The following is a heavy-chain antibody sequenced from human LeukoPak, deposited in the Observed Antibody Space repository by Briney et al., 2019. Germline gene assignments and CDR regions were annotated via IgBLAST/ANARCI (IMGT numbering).Heavy chain of an antibody. J-gene: IGHJ3*02. CDR3: ARRGSGGRSFDI. D-gene: IGHD2-15*01. V-gene: IGHV4-59*01. Sequence: KPSETLSLTCTVSGGSISSYYWSWIRQPPGKGLEWIGYIYYSGSTNYNPSLKSRVTISVDTSKNQFSLNLSSVTAADTAVYYCARRGSGGRSFDIWGQGTMVTVSS. CDR2: IYYSGST. CDR1: GGSISSYY.